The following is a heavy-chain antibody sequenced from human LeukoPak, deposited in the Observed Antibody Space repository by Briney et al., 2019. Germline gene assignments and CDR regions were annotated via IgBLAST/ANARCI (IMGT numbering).Heavy chain of an antibody. J-gene: IGHJ3*02. CDR1: GFTFSSYS. D-gene: IGHD2-21*01. CDR2: ISSSSSTI. CDR3: AKWELWVHSFGLRDAFDI. Sequence: GGSLRLSCAASGFTFSSYSMNWVRQAPGKGLEWVSYISSSSSTIYYADSVKGRFTISRDNAKNSLHLQMNSLKTEDTALYYCAKWELWVHSFGLRDAFDIWGQGTMVTVSS. V-gene: IGHV3-48*01.